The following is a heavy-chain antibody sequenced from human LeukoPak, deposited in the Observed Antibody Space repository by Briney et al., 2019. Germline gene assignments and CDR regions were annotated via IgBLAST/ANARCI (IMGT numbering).Heavy chain of an antibody. CDR2: YSGSGGST. Sequence: PGGPLRLSCAASGFTFSTYAMRGVRQATGKAVEWVSAYSGSGGSTFYADSVKGRFTVSRDNSKNTLYLQMDSLRTEDTALYFGAKERGIYSGYDPLEYWGQGTLVTVSS. J-gene: IGHJ4*02. V-gene: IGHV3-23*01. D-gene: IGHD5-12*01. CDR3: AKERGIYSGYDPLEY. CDR1: GFTFSTYA.